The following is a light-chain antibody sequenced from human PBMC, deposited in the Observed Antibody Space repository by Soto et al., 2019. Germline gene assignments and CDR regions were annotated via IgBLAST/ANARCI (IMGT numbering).Light chain of an antibody. CDR1: QSVSSSY. CDR2: GAS. CDR3: QSPGT. Sequence: EIVLTQSPGTLSLSPGERATLSCRASQSVSSSYLAWYQQKPGQAPRLLIYGASSRATGIPDRFSGSGSGTDFTLTTSRLEPEDFAVYYCQSPGTFGQGTKLEIK. J-gene: IGKJ2*01. V-gene: IGKV3-20*01.